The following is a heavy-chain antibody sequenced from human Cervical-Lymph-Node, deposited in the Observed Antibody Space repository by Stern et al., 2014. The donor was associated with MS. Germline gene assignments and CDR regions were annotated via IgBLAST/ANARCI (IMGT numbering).Heavy chain of an antibody. Sequence: LHLVESGAEVKKPGASVKVSCKASGYTFTSYDINWVRQATGQGLEWMGWMNPNSGNTGYAQKFQGRVTMTRNTSISTAYMELSSLRSEDTAVYYCARVLNFGGATGYWGQGTLVTVSS. CDR2: MNPNSGNT. V-gene: IGHV1-8*01. D-gene: IGHD3-16*01. J-gene: IGHJ4*02. CDR3: ARVLNFGGATGY. CDR1: GYTFTSYD.